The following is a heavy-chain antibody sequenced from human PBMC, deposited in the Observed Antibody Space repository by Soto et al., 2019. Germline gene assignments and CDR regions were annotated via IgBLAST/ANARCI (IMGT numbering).Heavy chain of an antibody. V-gene: IGHV3-15*07. D-gene: IGHD3-10*01. CDR2: IKSKTDGGTT. Sequence: GSLRLSCAASGFTFSNAWMNWVRQAPGKGLEWVGRIKSKTDGGTTDYAAPVKGRFTISRDDSKNTLYLQMNSLKTEDTAVYYCTTGAEVLWFGELPPYYYYGMDVWGQGTTVTVSS. CDR3: TTGAEVLWFGELPPYYYYGMDV. CDR1: GFTFSNAW. J-gene: IGHJ6*02.